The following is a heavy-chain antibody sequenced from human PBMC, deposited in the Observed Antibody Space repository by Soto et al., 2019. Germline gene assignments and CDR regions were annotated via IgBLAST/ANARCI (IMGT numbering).Heavy chain of an antibody. V-gene: IGHV6-1*01. D-gene: IGHD4-17*01. J-gene: IGHJ6*02. Sequence: SQTLSLTCAISGDSVSSNSAAWNWIRQSPSRGLEWLGRTYYRSKWFNDYAVSVKSRITINPDTSKNQFSLQLNPVTPEDSAVYYCTRPRPYGGAVEKEYYSYRMMDWRQATTVSV. CDR2: TYYRSKWFN. CDR1: GDSVSSNSAA. CDR3: TRPRPYGGAVEKEYYSYRMMD.